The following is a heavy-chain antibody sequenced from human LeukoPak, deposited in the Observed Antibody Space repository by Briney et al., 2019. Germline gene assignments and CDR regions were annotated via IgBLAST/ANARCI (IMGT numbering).Heavy chain of an antibody. J-gene: IGHJ4*02. CDR2: TSDSGDDT. CDR3: AKKRSSGGATQFDY. V-gene: IGHV3-23*01. Sequence: GGSLRLSCVASGFTFSSYGMSWVCQAPGKGLEWVSSTSDSGDDTYYADSVKGRFTLSRDNSKNTLHLQMNSLRADDTAVYYCAKKRSSGGATQFDYWGQGTLVTVSS. CDR1: GFTFSSYG. D-gene: IGHD2-15*01.